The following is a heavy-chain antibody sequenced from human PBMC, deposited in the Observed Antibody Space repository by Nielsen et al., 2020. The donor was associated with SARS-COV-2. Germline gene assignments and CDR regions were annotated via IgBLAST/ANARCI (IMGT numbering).Heavy chain of an antibody. Sequence: GESLKISCAASGFTFSSYAMSWVRQAPGKGLEWVSAISGSGGSTYYADSVKGRFTISRDNSKNTLYLQMNSLRAEDTAVYYCAKGWYYYGSGRSSGMDVWGQGTTVTVSS. CDR2: ISGSGGST. D-gene: IGHD3-10*01. J-gene: IGHJ6*02. CDR1: GFTFSSYA. V-gene: IGHV3-23*01. CDR3: AKGWYYYGSGRSSGMDV.